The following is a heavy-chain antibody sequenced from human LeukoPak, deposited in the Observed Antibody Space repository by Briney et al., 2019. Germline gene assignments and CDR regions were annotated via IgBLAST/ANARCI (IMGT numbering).Heavy chain of an antibody. D-gene: IGHD3-3*01. J-gene: IGHJ5*02. V-gene: IGHV1-3*01. CDR2: INAGNGNT. CDR3: ARGTYYTFWSGSFDP. CDR1: GYTFTNYA. Sequence: GASVKVSCKASGYTFTNYALHWVRQAPGQRFEWMGWINAGNGNTKYSQKFQGRVTITRDTSANTAYMQLSSLRSEDTAVYYCARGTYYTFWSGSFDPWGQGTLVTVSS.